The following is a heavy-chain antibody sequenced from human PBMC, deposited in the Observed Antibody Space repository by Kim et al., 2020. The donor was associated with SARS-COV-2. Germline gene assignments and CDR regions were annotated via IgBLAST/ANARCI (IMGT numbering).Heavy chain of an antibody. Sequence: SETLSLTCTVSGDSISSYHWNWIRQPPGKGLEWIGYIFSSGSTNYNPSLKSRVAISVDTSKNQFSLKLTSVTAADTAVYYCSRRASGYYSFGKWGQGTLV. CDR2: IFSSGST. CDR3: SRRASGYYSFGK. V-gene: IGHV4-59*08. CDR1: GDSISSYH. J-gene: IGHJ4*02. D-gene: IGHD3-22*01.